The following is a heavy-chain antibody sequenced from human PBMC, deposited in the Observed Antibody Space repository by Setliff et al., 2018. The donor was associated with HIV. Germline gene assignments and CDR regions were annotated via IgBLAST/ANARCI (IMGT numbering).Heavy chain of an antibody. D-gene: IGHD2-8*01. CDR3: ARSFGNGNSRLGN. Sequence: PSETLSLTCTVSGGSISSSSYYWGWIRQPPGKGPEWIGSLYYRGTTYYNPSLKSRVTISTGTSNNQFSLTLSSVTAADTAVYYCARSFGNGNSRLGNWGQGTLVTVSS. CDR1: GGSISSSSYY. J-gene: IGHJ4*02. V-gene: IGHV4-39*01. CDR2: LYYRGTT.